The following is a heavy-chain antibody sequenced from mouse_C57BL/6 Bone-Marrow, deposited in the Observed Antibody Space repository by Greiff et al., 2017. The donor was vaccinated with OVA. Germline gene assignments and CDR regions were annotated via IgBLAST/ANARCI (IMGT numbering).Heavy chain of an antibody. D-gene: IGHD2-4*01. Sequence: VQLQQSGPELVKPGASVKISCKASGYTFTDYYMNWVKQSHGKSLEWIGDINPNNGGTSYNQKFKGKATLTVDKSSSTAYMELRSLTSEDSAVYYCARSLYDYDEGYWGQGTTLTVSS. CDR3: ARSLYDYDEGY. CDR2: INPNNGGT. V-gene: IGHV1-26*01. J-gene: IGHJ2*01. CDR1: GYTFTDYY.